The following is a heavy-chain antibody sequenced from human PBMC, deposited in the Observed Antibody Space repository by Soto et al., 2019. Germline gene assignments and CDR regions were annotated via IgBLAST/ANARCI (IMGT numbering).Heavy chain of an antibody. CDR2: IYYSGST. CDR1: GGSISSGDYY. D-gene: IGHD6-19*01. CDR3: ARDTSDPSNGQWLEFDY. Sequence: QVQLQESGPGLVKPSQTLSLTCTVSGGSISSGDYYWSWIRQPPGKGLEWIGYIYYSGSTYYNPSLKSRVTISVDTSKNQFSLKLSSVTAADTAVYYCARDTSDPSNGQWLEFDYWGQGTLVTVSS. V-gene: IGHV4-30-4*01. J-gene: IGHJ4*02.